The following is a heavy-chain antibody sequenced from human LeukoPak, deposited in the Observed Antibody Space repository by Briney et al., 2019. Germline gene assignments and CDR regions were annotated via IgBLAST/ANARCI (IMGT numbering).Heavy chain of an antibody. D-gene: IGHD2-15*01. CDR2: IGGNGAT. Sequence: GRTLTLSCVGSGYTLRASEMRSRCQAPGKGLEWVSAIGGNGATYYAESVKGRLTISRDTSRNTLYLQMNSLRAEDTAVYNCARHSSQGTFDNWGQGALVTVSS. CDR3: ARHSSQGTFDN. CDR1: GYTLRASE. J-gene: IGHJ4*02. V-gene: IGHV3-23*01.